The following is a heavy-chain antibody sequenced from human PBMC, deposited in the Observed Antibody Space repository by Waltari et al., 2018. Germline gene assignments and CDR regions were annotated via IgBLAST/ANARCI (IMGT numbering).Heavy chain of an antibody. CDR1: GGSISSHY. CDR3: ARDLPFWSGYYTDY. Sequence: QVQLQESGPGLVKPSETLSLTCTVSGGSISSHYWSWIRQPPGKGLEWIGYIYYSGSTNYNPSLKSRVTISVDTSKNQFSLKLSSVTAADTAVYYCARDLPFWSGYYTDYWGQGTLVTVSS. J-gene: IGHJ4*02. V-gene: IGHV4-59*11. D-gene: IGHD3-3*01. CDR2: IYYSGST.